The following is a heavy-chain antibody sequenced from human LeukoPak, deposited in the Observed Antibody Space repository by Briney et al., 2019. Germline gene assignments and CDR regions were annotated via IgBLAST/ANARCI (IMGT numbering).Heavy chain of an antibody. CDR2: IIPILGIA. V-gene: IGHV1-69*04. CDR1: GGTFSSYA. Sequence: SVKVSCKASGGTFSSYAISWVRQAPGQGLEWMGRIIPILGIANYAQKFQGRVTITADKSTSTGYMELRSLRSDDTAVYYCARDRSHGDAFDIWGQGTMVIASS. J-gene: IGHJ3*02. CDR3: ARDRSHGDAFDI.